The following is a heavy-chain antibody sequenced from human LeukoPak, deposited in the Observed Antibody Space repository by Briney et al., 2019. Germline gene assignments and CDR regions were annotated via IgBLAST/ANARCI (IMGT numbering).Heavy chain of an antibody. CDR2: IYYSGST. CDR1: GGSFSGYY. Sequence: PSETLSLTCAVYGGSFSGYYWSWIRQHPGKGLERIGYIYYSGSTYYNPSLKSRVTISVDTSKNQFSLKLSSVTAADTAVYYCARGYYDSSGYSDAFDIWGQGTMVTVSS. J-gene: IGHJ3*02. CDR3: ARGYYDSSGYSDAFDI. D-gene: IGHD3-22*01. V-gene: IGHV4-31*11.